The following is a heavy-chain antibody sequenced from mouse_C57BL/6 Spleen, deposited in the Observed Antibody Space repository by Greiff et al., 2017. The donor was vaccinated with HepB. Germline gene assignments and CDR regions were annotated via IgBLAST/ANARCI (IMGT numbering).Heavy chain of an antibody. CDR2: INPSTGGT. CDR1: GYSFTGYY. D-gene: IGHD1-1*01. J-gene: IGHJ4*01. Sequence: EVKLQESGPELVKPGASVKISCKASGYSFTGYYMNWVKQSPEKSLEWIGEINPSTGGTTYNQKFKAKATLTVDKSSSTAYMQLKSLTSEDSAVYYCARLLYYGSSYYAMDYWGQGTSVTVSS. V-gene: IGHV1-42*01. CDR3: ARLLYYGSSYYAMDY.